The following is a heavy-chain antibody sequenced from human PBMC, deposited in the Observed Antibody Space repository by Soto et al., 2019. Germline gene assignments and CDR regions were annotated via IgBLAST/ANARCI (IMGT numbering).Heavy chain of an antibody. CDR3: ARNGYCVSTSCYSDYYSGMDV. CDR2: IIRIFGTA. CDR1: GGTFSSYA. V-gene: IGHV1-69*12. J-gene: IGHJ6*02. Sequence: QVQLVQSGAEVKKPGSSVKVSCKASGGTFSSYAISWVRQAPGQGLECMGGIIRIFGTANYTQKFQGRVTITADESTNTAYMVLSRLRSEHTAVYYCARNGYCVSTSCYSDYYSGMDVWGQGTTVTVSS. D-gene: IGHD2-2*02.